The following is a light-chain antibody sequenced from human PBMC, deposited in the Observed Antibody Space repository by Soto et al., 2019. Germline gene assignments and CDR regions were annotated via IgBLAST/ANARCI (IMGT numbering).Light chain of an antibody. CDR2: GAS. V-gene: IGKV3-20*01. CDR3: LQYAGSLCT. Sequence: EIVLPQSPGTLSLSPGERATLSCRASHSVSNSYLAWYQQKPGQAPRLLIFGASSRATGIPDRFTGSGSGTDFTLTTGRLEPEDFAVYYCLQYAGSLCTFGQGTKLEIK. CDR1: HSVSNSY. J-gene: IGKJ2*02.